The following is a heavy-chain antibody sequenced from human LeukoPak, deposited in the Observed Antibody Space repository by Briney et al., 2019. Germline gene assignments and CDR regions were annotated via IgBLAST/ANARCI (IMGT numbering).Heavy chain of an antibody. J-gene: IGHJ4*02. CDR1: GGTFSSYA. CDR3: ARDSWGYDSSGYYYPLGYFDY. V-gene: IGHV1-69*05. D-gene: IGHD3-22*01. CDR2: IIPIFGTA. Sequence: ASVEVSCKASGGTFSSYAISWARQAPGQGLEWMGRIIPIFGTANYAQKFQGRVTITTDESTSTAYMELSSLRSEDTAVYYCARDSWGYDSSGYYYPLGYFDYWGQGTLVTVSS.